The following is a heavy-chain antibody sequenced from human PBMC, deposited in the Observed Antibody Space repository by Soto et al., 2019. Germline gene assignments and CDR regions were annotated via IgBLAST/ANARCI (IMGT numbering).Heavy chain of an antibody. CDR2: IYYSGST. Sequence: QVQLQESGPGLVKPSETLSLTCTVSGGSISSYYWSWIRQSPGKGLEWIGYIYYSGSTKYNPSLTSRLTISGDTSKNPVSLKLSFVPAADTAVYCCAGGRGNTATAWYSWGQGPLGTVSS. D-gene: IGHD5-18*01. V-gene: IGHV4-59*01. CDR3: AGGRGNTATAWYS. CDR1: GGSISSYY. J-gene: IGHJ4*02.